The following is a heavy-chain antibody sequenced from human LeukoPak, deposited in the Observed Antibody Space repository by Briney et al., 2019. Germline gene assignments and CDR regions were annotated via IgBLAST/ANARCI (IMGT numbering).Heavy chain of an antibody. V-gene: IGHV3-23*01. CDR1: GFPFSSYA. Sequence: GGSLLLSCAASGFPFSSYAMSWVRPAPGKGLEWVSAISGSGGSTYYADSVKGRFTISRDNSKNTLYLQMNSLRAEDTAVYYCAKERHSGSYPPFFDYWGQGTLVTVSS. CDR2: ISGSGGST. J-gene: IGHJ4*02. CDR3: AKERHSGSYPPFFDY. D-gene: IGHD1-26*01.